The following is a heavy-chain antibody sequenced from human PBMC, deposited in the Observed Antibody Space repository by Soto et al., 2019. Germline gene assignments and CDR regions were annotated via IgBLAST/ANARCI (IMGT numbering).Heavy chain of an antibody. D-gene: IGHD6-19*01. J-gene: IGHJ4*02. CDR1: GFTFSSYA. CDR3: AKSPYAIAVAAYYFDY. CDR2: ISGSGGST. V-gene: IGHV3-23*01. Sequence: EVQLLESGGDLVQPGGSLRLSCAASGFTFSSYAMSWVRQAPGKGLEWVSAISGSGGSTYYADSVKGRFTISRDNSKNTLYLQMNSLRAEDTAVYYCAKSPYAIAVAAYYFDYWGQGTLVTVSS.